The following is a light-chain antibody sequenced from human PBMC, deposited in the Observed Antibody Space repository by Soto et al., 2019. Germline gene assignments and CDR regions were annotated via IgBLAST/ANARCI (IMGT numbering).Light chain of an antibody. V-gene: IGKV1-39*01. Sequence: DIPMTQSPSSLSASVGDRVTITCRASQSISSFLNWYQQKPGTAPNLLIYAASNLQSGVPSRFSGGGFGTDFTLTISSLQPEDFATYFCQQSYNTPRSFGQGTKVEIK. CDR3: QQSYNTPRS. CDR1: QSISSF. CDR2: AAS. J-gene: IGKJ1*01.